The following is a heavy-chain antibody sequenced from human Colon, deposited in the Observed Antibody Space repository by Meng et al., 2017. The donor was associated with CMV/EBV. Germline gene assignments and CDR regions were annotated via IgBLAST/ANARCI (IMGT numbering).Heavy chain of an antibody. V-gene: IGHV3-7*04. CDR3: ARGHDFDY. J-gene: IGHJ4*02. CDR2: IKQDGNEK. Sequence: GGSLRLSCAASGFTFSRYWMSWVRQAPGKGLEWVANIKQDGNEKYYVDSVRGRFTISRDNAKNSLYLQLDSLRAEDTAVYYCARGHDFDYWGQGTLVTVSS. CDR1: GFTFSRYW.